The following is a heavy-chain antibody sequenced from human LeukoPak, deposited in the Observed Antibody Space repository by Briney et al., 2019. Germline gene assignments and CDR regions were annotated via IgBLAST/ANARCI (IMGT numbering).Heavy chain of an antibody. CDR3: AREGPGGDGYNHAYDI. CDR2: IFSDGST. J-gene: IGHJ3*02. V-gene: IGHV3-66*01. Sequence: GGSLRLSCAASGFTVSSYCMTWVCQGPGKGLGRVSVIFSDGSTYYGDSVRGRFTISRDNSKNTLYLQMNSLRVEDTAVYYCAREGPGGDGYNHAYDIWGLGTMVTVSS. D-gene: IGHD5-24*01. CDR1: GFTVSSYC.